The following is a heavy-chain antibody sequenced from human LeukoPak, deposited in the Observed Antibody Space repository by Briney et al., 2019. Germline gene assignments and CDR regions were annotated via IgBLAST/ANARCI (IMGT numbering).Heavy chain of an antibody. D-gene: IGHD6-19*01. V-gene: IGHV5-51*01. CDR2: LYPGGSAS. Sequence: GGSLKISCKGSGYSFTNYWIGWVRQMPGKGLEWMGMLYPGGSASRFSPSFQGRVTMSVDRSINTAYLQWSSLRASDTAMYYCATSREVAGSHAFDIWGQGKVVTVSS. J-gene: IGHJ3*02. CDR3: ATSREVAGSHAFDI. CDR1: GYSFTNYW.